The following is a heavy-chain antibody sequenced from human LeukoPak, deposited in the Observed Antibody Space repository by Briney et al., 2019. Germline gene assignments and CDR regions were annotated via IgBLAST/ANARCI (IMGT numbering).Heavy chain of an antibody. CDR3: ARDRGYSTFDF. D-gene: IGHD4-11*01. J-gene: IGHJ4*02. CDR2: INQDESEE. Sequence: GGSLRLSCAAAGFTFSSYWMSWVRQAPGKGLEWVANINQDESEENFVDSVKGRFSISRGNAKRSLYLQMNSLRAEDTAMYYCARDRGYSTFDFWGQGTLVTVSS. V-gene: IGHV3-7*04. CDR1: GFTFSSYW.